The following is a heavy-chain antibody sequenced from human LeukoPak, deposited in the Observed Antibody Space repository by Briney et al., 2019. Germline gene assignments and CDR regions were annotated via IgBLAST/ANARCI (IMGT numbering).Heavy chain of an antibody. CDR1: GFTFSSYG. CDR3: AKDGSGSYRDY. V-gene: IGHV3-30*18. CDR2: ISYDGSNK. J-gene: IGHJ4*02. D-gene: IGHD1-26*01. Sequence: PGGSLRLSCAASGFTFSSYGMHWVRQAPGKGLGWVAVISYDGSNKYYADSVKGRFTISRDNSKNTLYLQMNSLRAEDTAVYYCAKDGSGSYRDYWGQGTLVTVSS.